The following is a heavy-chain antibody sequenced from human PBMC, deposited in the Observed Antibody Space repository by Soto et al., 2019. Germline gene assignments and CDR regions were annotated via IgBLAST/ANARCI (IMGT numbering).Heavy chain of an antibody. Sequence: SETLSLTCTVSGGSISSGDYYWSWVRQPPGKGLEWIGYIYYSGSTYYNPSLKSRVTISVDTSKNRFSLKLSSVTAADTAVYYCARRLIAAAVTAWFDPWGQGTLVTVS. J-gene: IGHJ5*02. D-gene: IGHD6-13*01. CDR1: GGSISSGDYY. V-gene: IGHV4-30-4*01. CDR2: IYYSGST. CDR3: ARRLIAAAVTAWFDP.